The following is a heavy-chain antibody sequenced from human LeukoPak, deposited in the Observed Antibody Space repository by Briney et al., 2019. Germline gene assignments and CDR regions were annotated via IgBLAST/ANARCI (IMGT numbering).Heavy chain of an antibody. CDR3: AKSLAPYSYGYFDY. CDR2: ISGSGGST. D-gene: IGHD5-18*01. Sequence: PGGSLRLSCAASGFTFSSYAMSWVRQAPGKGLEWVSAISGSGGSTYYADSVKGRFTISRDNSRNTLYLQINSLRAEDTAVYYCAKSLAPYSYGYFDYWGQGTLVTVSS. V-gene: IGHV3-23*01. CDR1: GFTFSSYA. J-gene: IGHJ4*02.